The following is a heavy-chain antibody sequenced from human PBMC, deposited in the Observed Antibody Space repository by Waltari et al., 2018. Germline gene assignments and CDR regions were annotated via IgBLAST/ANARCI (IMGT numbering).Heavy chain of an antibody. CDR1: GFTFSSYS. Sequence: EVQLVESGGGLVKPGGSLRLSCAASGFTFSSYSMNWVRQAPGKGLEGVSSISSSSSYIYYADSLKGRFTISRDNAKNSLYLQMNSLRAEDTAVYYCARDYCSGGSCPRVLGYWGQGTLVTVSS. CDR2: ISSSSSYI. CDR3: ARDYCSGGSCPRVLGY. J-gene: IGHJ4*02. V-gene: IGHV3-21*01. D-gene: IGHD2-15*01.